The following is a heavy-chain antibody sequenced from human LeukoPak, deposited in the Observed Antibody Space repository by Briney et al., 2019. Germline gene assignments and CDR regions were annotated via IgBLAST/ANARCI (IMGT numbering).Heavy chain of an antibody. CDR3: AREYYDSSGN. CDR1: GFTFSSYA. CDR2: ISYDGSNK. J-gene: IGHJ4*02. Sequence: GGSLRLSCAASGFTFSSYAMHWVRQAPGKGLEWVAVISYDGSNKYYADSVKGRFTISRDNSKNTLYLQMNSLRAEDTAVYYCAREYYDSSGNWGQGTLVTVSS. D-gene: IGHD3-22*01. V-gene: IGHV3-30-3*01.